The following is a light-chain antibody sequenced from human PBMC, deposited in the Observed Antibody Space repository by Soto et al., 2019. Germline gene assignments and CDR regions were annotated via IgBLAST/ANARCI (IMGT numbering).Light chain of an antibody. CDR3: QPYGGSPPLT. CDR1: QSVSSSY. CDR2: GTS. Sequence: ENVLTQSPGTLSLSPGERATLSCRASQSVSSSYLAWYQQKPGQAPRLLIYGTSSRATGVPDRFSGSGSGTDFTLTISRLEPEDFAVYFCQPYGGSPPLTFGGGNKVEI. V-gene: IGKV3-20*01. J-gene: IGKJ4*01.